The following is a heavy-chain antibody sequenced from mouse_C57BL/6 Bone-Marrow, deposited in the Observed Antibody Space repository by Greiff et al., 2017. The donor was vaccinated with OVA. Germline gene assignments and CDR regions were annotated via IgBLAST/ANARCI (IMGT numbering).Heavy chain of an antibody. J-gene: IGHJ4*01. V-gene: IGHV8-12*01. CDR1: GFSLSTSGMG. CDR2: IYWDDDK. Sequence: ESGPGILQSSQTLSLTCSFSGFSLSTSGMGVSWIRQPSGKGLEWLAHIYWDDDKRYNPSLKSRLTISKDTSRNQVFLKITSVDTADTATYYCARSFHDGYYHAMDYWGQGTSVTVSS. CDR3: ARSFHDGYYHAMDY. D-gene: IGHD2-3*01.